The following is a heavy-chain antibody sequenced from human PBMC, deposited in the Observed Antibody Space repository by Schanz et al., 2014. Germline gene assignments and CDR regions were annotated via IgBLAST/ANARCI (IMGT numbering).Heavy chain of an antibody. CDR2: ISYDGSNK. Sequence: VQLVESGGYLVQPGGSLRLSCAASGFTFSSYAMSWVRQAPGKGLEWVAVISYDGSNKYYADSVKGRFTISRDNSKNTLYLQMNSLRAEDTAVYYCAKDPSHGDYDYYFDYWGQGTLVTVSS. D-gene: IGHD3-22*01. J-gene: IGHJ4*02. CDR3: AKDPSHGDYDYYFDY. CDR1: GFTFSSYA. V-gene: IGHV3-30-3*01.